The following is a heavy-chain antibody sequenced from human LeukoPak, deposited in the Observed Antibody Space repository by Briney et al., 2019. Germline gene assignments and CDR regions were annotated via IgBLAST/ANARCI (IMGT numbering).Heavy chain of an antibody. Sequence: GGSLRLSCQASGFTFGNYAMSWVRQAPGKGLEWVSSINPDGGDSFFADSVKGRFTISRDDSRSVVYLQMNSLSAEDTAVYYCARSGVATCHYWGQGILVTVSS. V-gene: IGHV3-23*01. J-gene: IGHJ4*02. CDR1: GFTFGNYA. CDR2: INPDGGDS. CDR3: ARSGVATCHY. D-gene: IGHD3-10*01.